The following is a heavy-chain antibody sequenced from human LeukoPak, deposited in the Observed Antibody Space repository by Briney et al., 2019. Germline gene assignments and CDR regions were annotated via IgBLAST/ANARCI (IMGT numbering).Heavy chain of an antibody. Sequence: ASVKVSCKAAGYTFSSFDIHWVRQAPGQGLEWMGVFKPSGGSTTYAQKFQGRVTMTMDTSTSTVYMKLSNLRPTDTAVFYCARYGGNSVVAFDNWGQGTLVTVSS. D-gene: IGHD4-23*01. J-gene: IGHJ4*02. CDR2: FKPSGGST. CDR1: GYTFSSFD. V-gene: IGHV1-46*01. CDR3: ARYGGNSVVAFDN.